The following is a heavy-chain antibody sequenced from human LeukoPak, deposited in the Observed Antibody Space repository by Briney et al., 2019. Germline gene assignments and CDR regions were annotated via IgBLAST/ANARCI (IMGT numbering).Heavy chain of an antibody. D-gene: IGHD5-12*01. CDR1: GYTFTGYY. J-gene: IGHJ5*02. V-gene: IGHV1-2*02. CDR2: INPHTGGT. Sequence: ASVKVSCKASGYTFTGYYMHWVRQAPGQGLEWMGWINPHTGGTNYAQKFQGRVTMTRDTSISTGYMELSRLRSDDTAVYYCARSAVATIDWFDPWGQGTLVTVSS. CDR3: ARSAVATIDWFDP.